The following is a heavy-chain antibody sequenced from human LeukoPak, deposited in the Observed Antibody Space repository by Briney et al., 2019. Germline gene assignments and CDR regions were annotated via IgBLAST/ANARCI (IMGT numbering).Heavy chain of an antibody. CDR1: GFTHSNYD. CDR3: ARADCSSSTCYLRRSWFDP. J-gene: IGHJ5*02. Sequence: GGSLRLSCAASGFTHSNYDMNWVRQAPGKGLEWVSSISTSSRYIYYKDSVRGRFTISRDDAKNSLYLEMNSLRAEDTAVYYCARADCSSSTCYLRRSWFDPWGQGTLVTVSS. D-gene: IGHD2-2*01. CDR2: ISTSSRYI. V-gene: IGHV3-21*01.